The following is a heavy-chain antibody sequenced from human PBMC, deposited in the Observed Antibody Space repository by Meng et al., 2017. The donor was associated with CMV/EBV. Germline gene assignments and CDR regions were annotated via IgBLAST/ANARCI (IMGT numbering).Heavy chain of an antibody. V-gene: IGHV1-69*10. D-gene: IGHD2-15*01. J-gene: IGHJ6*02. CDR1: GGTFSSYA. CDR2: IIPILGIA. Sequence: SVKVSCKASGGTFSSYAISWVRQAPGQGLEWMGGIIPILGIANYAQKFQGRVTITADKSTSTAYMELSSLRSEDTAVYYCARVGLPYCYYGMDVWGQGTTVTVSS. CDR3: ARVGLPYCYYGMDV.